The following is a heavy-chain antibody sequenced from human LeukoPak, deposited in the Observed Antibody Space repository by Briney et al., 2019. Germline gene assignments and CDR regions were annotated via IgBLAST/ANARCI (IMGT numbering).Heavy chain of an antibody. Sequence: SETLSFTCTVSGGSISSYYWGWIRQPPGKGLEWNVYIYNSGSTNSNHSLKSRSTTTVTTTKNQFSLKLSSVSAADTAVYYCAREGYSYGNLDYWGQGTLVIVSS. CDR3: AREGYSYGNLDY. D-gene: IGHD5-18*01. CDR2: IYNSGST. CDR1: GGSISSYY. J-gene: IGHJ4*02. V-gene: IGHV4-59*01.